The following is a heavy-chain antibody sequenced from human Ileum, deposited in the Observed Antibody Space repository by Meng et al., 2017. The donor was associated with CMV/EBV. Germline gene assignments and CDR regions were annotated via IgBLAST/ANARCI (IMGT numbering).Heavy chain of an antibody. D-gene: IGHD5-24*01. CDR3: EKIGDGFSSGDY. V-gene: IGHV3-21*01. CDR1: GFSFSSYS. CDR2: VSSDSSYI. J-gene: IGHJ4*02. Sequence: GESLKISCAASGFSFSSYSMNWVRQAPGKGLEWVSSVSSDSSYIYYADSVKGRFTISRDNAKNSLYLQTNSLGVDDTAVYYCEKIGDGFSSGDYWGQGTLVTVSS.